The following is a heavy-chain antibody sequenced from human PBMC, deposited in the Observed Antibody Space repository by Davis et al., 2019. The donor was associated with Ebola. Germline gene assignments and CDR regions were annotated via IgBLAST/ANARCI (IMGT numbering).Heavy chain of an antibody. CDR2: INAGNGNT. J-gene: IGHJ5*02. Sequence: AASVKVSCKASGYTFTSYAMHWVRQAPGQRLEWMGWINAGNGNTKYSQKFQGRVTITRDTSASTAYMELSSLRSEDTAVYYFARLPIGGSSLNTWFDPWGQGTLVTVSS. CDR1: GYTFTSYA. V-gene: IGHV1-3*01. CDR3: ARLPIGGSSLNTWFDP. D-gene: IGHD3-10*01.